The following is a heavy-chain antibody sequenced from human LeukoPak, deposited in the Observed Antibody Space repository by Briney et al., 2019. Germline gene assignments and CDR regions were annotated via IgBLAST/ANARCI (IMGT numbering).Heavy chain of an antibody. CDR3: AWLFSSSWNVYGSYDY. J-gene: IGHJ4*02. V-gene: IGHV1-8*02. Sequence: ASVKVSCKASGYTFTSYGISWVRQAPGQGLEWMGWMNPNSGNTGYAPKFQGRVTMTRNTSISTAYMELSSLRYEDTAVYYCAWLFSSSWNVYGSYDYWGQGTLVTVSS. D-gene: IGHD6-13*01. CDR2: MNPNSGNT. CDR1: GYTFTSYG.